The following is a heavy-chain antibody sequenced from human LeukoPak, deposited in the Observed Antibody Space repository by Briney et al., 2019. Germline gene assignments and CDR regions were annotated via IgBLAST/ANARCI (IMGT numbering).Heavy chain of an antibody. CDR3: ATRLGTGDFDDAFDI. CDR1: GYTFTGYY. CDR2: INPNSGGT. D-gene: IGHD7-27*01. J-gene: IGHJ3*02. Sequence: ASVKVSCKASGYTFTGYYMHGVRQAPGQGLEWMGWINPNSGGTNYAQKFQGRVTMTRDTSISTAYMELSRLRSDDTAVYYCATRLGTGDFDDAFDIWGQGTMVTVSS. V-gene: IGHV1-2*02.